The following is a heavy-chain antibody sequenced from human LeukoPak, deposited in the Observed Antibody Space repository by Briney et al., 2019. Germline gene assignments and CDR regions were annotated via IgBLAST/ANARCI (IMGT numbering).Heavy chain of an antibody. Sequence: KPSEPLSLTCTVSGGYISSYYWTWIRQPPGKGLEWIGYIHYSGGTNYIPSLKSRVTISVDTSKNQFSLKLSSVTAADTAVYYCSSGHQRDGYTYFDFWGQGTLVTVSS. V-gene: IGHV4-59*01. CDR1: GGYISSYY. J-gene: IGHJ4*02. D-gene: IGHD5-24*01. CDR3: SSGHQRDGYTYFDF. CDR2: IHYSGGT.